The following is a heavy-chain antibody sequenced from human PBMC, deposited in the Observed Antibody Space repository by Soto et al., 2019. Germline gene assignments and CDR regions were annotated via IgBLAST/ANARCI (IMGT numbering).Heavy chain of an antibody. V-gene: IGHV4-59*12. CDR1: GGSISSYY. Sequence: PSETLSLTCTVSGGSISSYYWSWIRQPPGKGLEWIGYIYYSGSTNYNPSLKSRVTISVDTSKNQFSLKLSSVTAADTAVYYCARGAGYSSSWTHYYYYGMDVWGQGTTVTVSS. J-gene: IGHJ6*02. CDR3: ARGAGYSSSWTHYYYYGMDV. D-gene: IGHD6-13*01. CDR2: IYYSGST.